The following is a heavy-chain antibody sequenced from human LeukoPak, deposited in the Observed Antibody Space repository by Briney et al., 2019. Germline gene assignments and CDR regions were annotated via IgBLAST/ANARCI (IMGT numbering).Heavy chain of an antibody. Sequence: GGSLRLSCAASGFTFSSYAMHWVRQTPGKGLEWVAVISYDGSNKYYADSVKGRFTISRDNSKNTLYLQMNSLRAEDTAVYYCARFVAGHYWGQGTLVTVSS. CDR3: ARFVAGHY. CDR2: ISYDGSNK. CDR1: GFTFSSYA. J-gene: IGHJ4*02. V-gene: IGHV3-30*04. D-gene: IGHD6-19*01.